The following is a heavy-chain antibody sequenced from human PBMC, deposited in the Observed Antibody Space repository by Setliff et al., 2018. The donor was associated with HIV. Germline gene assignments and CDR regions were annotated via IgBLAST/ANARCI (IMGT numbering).Heavy chain of an antibody. CDR2: INPSGST. CDR1: GGSFSGYY. J-gene: IGHJ6*03. CDR3: ARGARRLAAYRDRWDYYYMGV. V-gene: IGHV4-34*01. Sequence: PSETLSLTCAVYGGSFSGYYWSWIRQPPGKGLEWIGEINPSGSTHYNPSLKSRFTITVDTSKNQFSLKVNSVTAADTAVYYCARGARRLAAYRDRWDYYYMGVWGKGTTVTVSS. D-gene: IGHD1-26*01.